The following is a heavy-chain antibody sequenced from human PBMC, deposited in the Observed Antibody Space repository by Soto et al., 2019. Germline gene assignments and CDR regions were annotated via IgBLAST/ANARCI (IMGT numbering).Heavy chain of an antibody. Sequence: SETLSLTCAVSGYSISSGFFWGWIRQSPGGGLEWIGSIFHSGISYYNPSLKSRVTMSVDTSKNHFSLKLTSVTAADTAVYYCARTEYFDYWGPGTLVTVSS. CDR1: GYSISSGFF. J-gene: IGHJ4*02. CDR3: ARTEYFDY. CDR2: IFHSGIS. V-gene: IGHV4-38-2*01.